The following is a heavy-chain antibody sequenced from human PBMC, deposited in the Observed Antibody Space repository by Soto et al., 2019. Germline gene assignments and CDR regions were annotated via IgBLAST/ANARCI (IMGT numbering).Heavy chain of an antibody. D-gene: IGHD2-2*02. CDR2: IYYSGST. V-gene: IGHV4-59*01. Sequence: PSETLSLTCTVSGGSISGYYWSWIRQPPGKGLEWIGYIYYSGSTNYNPSLKSRVTISVDTSKNQFSLKLSSVTAADTAVYYCARGGYCSSTSCYKAKAYYYDSSGYYQFDYWGQGTLVTVSS. J-gene: IGHJ4*02. CDR1: GGSISGYY. CDR3: ARGGYCSSTSCYKAKAYYYDSSGYYQFDY.